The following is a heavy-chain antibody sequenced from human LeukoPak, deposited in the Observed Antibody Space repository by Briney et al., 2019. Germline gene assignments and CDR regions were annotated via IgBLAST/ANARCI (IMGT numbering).Heavy chain of an antibody. CDR3: ARDYY. J-gene: IGHJ4*02. CDR2: IYYIGST. V-gene: IGHV4-59*01. CDR1: VAPISSYY. Sequence: PSETLSLTCTVSVAPISSYYWSWIRQHPWKRLEWIEYIYYIGSTNYNPSLKSRVTISIDTSKNQFSLKLSSVTAADTAVYCCARDYYWGQGTLVTVSS.